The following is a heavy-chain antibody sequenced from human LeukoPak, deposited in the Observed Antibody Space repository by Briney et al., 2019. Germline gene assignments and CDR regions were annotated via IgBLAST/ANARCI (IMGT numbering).Heavy chain of an antibody. D-gene: IGHD6-13*01. Sequence: GGSLRLSCAASGFTVSSNYMSWVRQAPGKGLEWVSRISWNSGTIDYADSVKGRFTISRDNAKNCLYLQMNSLRAEDTALYYCVRDTAGGLLDYWGQGTLVTVSS. V-gene: IGHV3-9*01. J-gene: IGHJ4*02. CDR3: VRDTAGGLLDY. CDR1: GFTVSSNY. CDR2: ISWNSGTI.